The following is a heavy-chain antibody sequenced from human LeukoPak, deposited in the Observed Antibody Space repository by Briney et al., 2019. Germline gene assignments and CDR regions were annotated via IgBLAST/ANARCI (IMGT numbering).Heavy chain of an antibody. J-gene: IGHJ4*02. Sequence: SETLSLTCTVSGGSISSYYWSWIRQPPGKGLEWIGYIYYSGSTKYKPSLKSRVTISVDTSKNQFSLKLSSVTAADTAVYFCARHHYYGSGTFDYWGQGTLVTVSS. CDR2: IYYSGST. D-gene: IGHD3-10*01. CDR3: ARHHYYGSGTFDY. V-gene: IGHV4-59*01. CDR1: GGSISSYY.